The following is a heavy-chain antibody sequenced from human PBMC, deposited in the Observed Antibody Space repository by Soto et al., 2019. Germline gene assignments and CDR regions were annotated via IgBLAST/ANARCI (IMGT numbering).Heavy chain of an antibody. CDR1: GYSFTSYW. V-gene: IGHV5-10-1*01. D-gene: IGHD3-22*01. CDR2: IDPSDSYT. J-gene: IGHJ3*01. CDR3: ARQRYYYASSFYHDAFDF. Sequence: PGESLKISCKGSGYSFTSYWISGVRQMPGKSLEWMGRIDPSDSYTNYIPAFQGHVTISADKSISTAYLQWSILKASDTAMYYCARQRYYYASSFYHDAFDFWGQGTMVTVSS.